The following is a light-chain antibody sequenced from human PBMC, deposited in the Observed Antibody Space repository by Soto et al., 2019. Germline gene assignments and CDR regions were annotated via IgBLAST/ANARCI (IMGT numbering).Light chain of an antibody. V-gene: IGKV4-1*01. J-gene: IGKJ3*01. CDR2: WAS. Sequence: DIVMTQSPDSLAVSLGARATINCKSSQSVLYSSNNKNYLAWYQQKPGQPPKLLVYWASTRESGVPDRFSGSGSGTDFTLTISSLQAEDVAVYYCQQYYSTPPFTFGPGTKVDMK. CDR1: QSVLYSSNNKNY. CDR3: QQYYSTPPFT.